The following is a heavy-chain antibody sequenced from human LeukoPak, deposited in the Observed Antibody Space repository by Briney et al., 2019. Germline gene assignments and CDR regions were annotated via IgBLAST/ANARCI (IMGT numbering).Heavy chain of an antibody. CDR3: ARDLSSSGFDF. J-gene: IGHJ4*02. Sequence: SETLSLTCTVSGGSISSYYWSWIRQPPGKGLEWIGYIYYSGSTNYNPSLKSRVTISVDTSKNQFSLKLSSVTAADTAVYYCARDLSSSGFDFWGQGTLVTVSS. D-gene: IGHD6-6*01. V-gene: IGHV4-59*01. CDR1: GGSISSYY. CDR2: IYYSGST.